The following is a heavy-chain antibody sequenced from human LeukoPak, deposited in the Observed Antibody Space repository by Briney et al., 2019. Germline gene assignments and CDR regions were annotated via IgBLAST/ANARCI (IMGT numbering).Heavy chain of an antibody. CDR1: GGSISSSSYY. J-gene: IGHJ5*02. D-gene: IGHD3-22*01. Sequence: SETLSLTCTVSGGSISSSSYYWGWLRQPPGKGLEWLGSIYYGGSTYYNPSLKSRVTISVDTTKNQFSLKLSSVTAADTAVYYCARTYYYDSSGYYYSQPNWFDPWGQGTLVTVSS. V-gene: IGHV4-39*07. CDR2: IYYGGST. CDR3: ARTYYYDSSGYYYSQPNWFDP.